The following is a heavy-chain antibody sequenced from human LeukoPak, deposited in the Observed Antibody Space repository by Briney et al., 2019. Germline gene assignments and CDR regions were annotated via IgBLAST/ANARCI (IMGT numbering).Heavy chain of an antibody. V-gene: IGHV3-23*01. CDR1: GITLSNYG. CDR2: ISDSGGRT. J-gene: IGHJ4*02. CDR3: AKRGVVIRVILVGFHKEAYYFDS. D-gene: IGHD3-22*01. Sequence: GGSLRLSCAVSGITLSNYGMSWVRQAPGKGLEWVAGISDSGGRTNYADSVKGRFTISRENHKNTPDLQVNSLRAEDAAVYFCAKRGVVIRVILVGFHKEAYYFDSWGQGALVTVSS.